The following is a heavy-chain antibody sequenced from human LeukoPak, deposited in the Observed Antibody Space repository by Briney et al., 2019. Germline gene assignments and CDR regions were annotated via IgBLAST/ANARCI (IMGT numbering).Heavy chain of an antibody. CDR2: IYYSGST. CDR3: ARLVGATAFDY. V-gene: IGHV4-30-4*08. D-gene: IGHD1-26*01. J-gene: IGHJ4*02. CDR1: GGSISSGDYY. Sequence: PSETLSLTCTVSGGSISSGDYYWSWIRQPPGKGLEWIGYIYYSGSTYYNPSLKSRVTISVDTSKNQFSLKLSSVTAADTAVYYCARLVGATAFDYWGQGTLVTVSS.